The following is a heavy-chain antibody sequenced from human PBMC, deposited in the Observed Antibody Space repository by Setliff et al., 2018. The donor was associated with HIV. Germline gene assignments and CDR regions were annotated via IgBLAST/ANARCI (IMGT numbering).Heavy chain of an antibody. CDR3: AREGPGLYSYGFSPEVVAEYFQH. V-gene: IGHV1-18*01. CDR1: GYTFTSYG. J-gene: IGHJ1*01. Sequence: GASVKVSCKASGYTFTSYGISWVRQAPGQGLEWMGWISNYNGNRNYAQKLQGRVTMTTDTSTSTAYMELRSLRSDDTAVYYCAREGPGLYSYGFSPEVVAEYFQHWGQGTLVTVSS. D-gene: IGHD5-18*01. CDR2: ISNYNGNR.